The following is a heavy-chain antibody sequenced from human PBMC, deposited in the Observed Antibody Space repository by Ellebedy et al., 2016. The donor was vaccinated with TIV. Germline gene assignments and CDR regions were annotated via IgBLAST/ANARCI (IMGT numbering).Heavy chain of an antibody. V-gene: IGHV1-8*01. CDR2: MNPDRGNT. CDR1: GYTFTSYD. J-gene: IGHJ4*02. Sequence: ASVKVSCXASGYTFTSYDVNWVRQATGQGLEWMGWMNPDRGNTGYAQKFQGRVTMTRNTSISTAYMELSSLTSEDTAVYYCARGKVAADYWGQGTLVTVSS. D-gene: IGHD2-15*01. CDR3: ARGKVAADY.